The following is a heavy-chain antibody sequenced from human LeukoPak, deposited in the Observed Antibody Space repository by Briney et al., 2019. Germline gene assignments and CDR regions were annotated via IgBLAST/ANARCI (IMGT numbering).Heavy chain of an antibody. Sequence: GGSLRLSCAASGFTFSIHGMNWVRQAPGKGLEWVSGISPGGEIPYYADSVKGRFTISRDNSKDTVSLQMHSLGAEDTATYYCAKDDGWLYYNHWGQGTLVTVSS. CDR3: AKDDGWLYYNH. J-gene: IGHJ4*02. D-gene: IGHD3-22*01. V-gene: IGHV3-23*01. CDR2: ISPGGEIP. CDR1: GFTFSIHG.